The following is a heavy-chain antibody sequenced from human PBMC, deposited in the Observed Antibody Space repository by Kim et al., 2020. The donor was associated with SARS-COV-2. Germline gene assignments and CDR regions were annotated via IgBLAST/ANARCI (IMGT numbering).Heavy chain of an antibody. D-gene: IGHD5-18*01. CDR2: IIPILGIA. CDR1: GGTFSSYA. V-gene: IGHV1-69*04. CDR3: AREHRLRDTAMPYMY. J-gene: IGHJ4*02. Sequence: SVKVSCKASGGTFSSYAISWVRQAPGQGLEWMGRIIPILGIANYAQKFQGRVTITADKSTSTAYMELSSLRSEDTAVYYCAREHRLRDTAMPYMYWGQGTLVTVSS.